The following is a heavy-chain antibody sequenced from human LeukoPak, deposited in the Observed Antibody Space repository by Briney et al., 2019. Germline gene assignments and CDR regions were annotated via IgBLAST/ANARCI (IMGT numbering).Heavy chain of an antibody. V-gene: IGHV3-64D*09. D-gene: IGHD6-13*01. CDR2: ISSNGGST. CDR1: GFTFSSYA. CDR3: VKDKRSWYYFDY. Sequence: GGSLRLSCSASGFTFSSYAMHWVRQAPGKGLEYVSAISSNGGSTYYADSVKGRFTTSRVNSTNTLYLQMSSLRAADTAAYYCVKDKRSWYYFDYWGQGTLVTVSS. J-gene: IGHJ4*02.